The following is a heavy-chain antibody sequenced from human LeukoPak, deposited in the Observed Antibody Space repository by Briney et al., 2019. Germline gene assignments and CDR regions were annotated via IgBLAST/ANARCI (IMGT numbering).Heavy chain of an antibody. D-gene: IGHD3-10*01. CDR2: ISGSGGST. CDR3: AKGKTYYYGSGSPYNWFDP. J-gene: IGHJ5*02. Sequence: GGSLRLSCAASGFTVSSNYMSWVRQAPGKGLEWVSAISGSGGSTYYADSVKGRFTISRDNSKNTLYLQMNSLRAEDTAVYYCAKGKTYYYGSGSPYNWFDPWSQGTLVTVSS. CDR1: GFTVSSNY. V-gene: IGHV3-23*01.